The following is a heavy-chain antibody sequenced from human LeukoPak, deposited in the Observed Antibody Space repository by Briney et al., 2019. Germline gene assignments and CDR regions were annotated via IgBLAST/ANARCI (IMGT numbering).Heavy chain of an antibody. CDR1: GGSISSDY. CDR3: AGFRFGRNWFDP. Sequence: PSETLSLTCTVSGGSISSDYWNWIRQPPGMGLEWIAYINYNGATNYNPSLKSRVTISVDTSKNQFSLKLSSVTAADTAVYYCAGFRFGRNWFDPWGQGTLVTVSS. CDR2: INYNGAT. V-gene: IGHV4-59*08. D-gene: IGHD3-10*01. J-gene: IGHJ5*02.